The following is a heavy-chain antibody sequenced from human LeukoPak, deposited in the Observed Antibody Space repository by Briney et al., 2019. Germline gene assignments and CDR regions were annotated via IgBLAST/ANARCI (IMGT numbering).Heavy chain of an antibody. D-gene: IGHD2-2*01. CDR1: GYTFTGYY. Sequence: ASVKVSCKASGYTFTGYYLHWIRQAPGQGLEWMGWINPHSGGTNYAQKFQGGVTMTRDTSITTAYMELSSLRPDDTAVYYCARDVGEYCSSTNCYASHYWGQGTLVTVSS. CDR3: ARDVGEYCSSTNCYASHY. V-gene: IGHV1-2*02. CDR2: INPHSGGT. J-gene: IGHJ4*02.